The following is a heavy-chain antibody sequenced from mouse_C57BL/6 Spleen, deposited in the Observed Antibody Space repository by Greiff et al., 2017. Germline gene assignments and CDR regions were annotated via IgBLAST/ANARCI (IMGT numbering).Heavy chain of an antibody. V-gene: IGHV1-61*01. CDR1: GYTFTSYW. CDR3: ARSGGGKGYFDY. CDR2: IYPSDSET. Sequence: VQLQQPGAELVRPGSSVKLSCKASGYTFTSYWMDWVKQRPGQGLEWIGNIYPSDSETHYNQKFKDKATLTVDKSSSTAYMQLSSLTSEDSAVYYCARSGGGKGYFDYWGQGTTLTVSS. J-gene: IGHJ2*01. D-gene: IGHD1-1*01.